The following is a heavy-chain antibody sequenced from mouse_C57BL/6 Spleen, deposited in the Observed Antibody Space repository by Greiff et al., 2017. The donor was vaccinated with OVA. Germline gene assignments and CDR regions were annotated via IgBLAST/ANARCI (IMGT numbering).Heavy chain of an antibody. J-gene: IGHJ2*01. D-gene: IGHD1-1*01. CDR3: ARLITTVVFDY. Sequence: QVQLKESGPELVKPGASVKISCKASGYAFSSSWMNWVKQRPGKGLEWIGRIYPGDGDTNYNGKFKGKATLTADKSSSTAYMQLSSLTSEDSAVYFCARLITTVVFDYWGQGTTLTVSS. V-gene: IGHV1-82*01. CDR1: GYAFSSSW. CDR2: IYPGDGDT.